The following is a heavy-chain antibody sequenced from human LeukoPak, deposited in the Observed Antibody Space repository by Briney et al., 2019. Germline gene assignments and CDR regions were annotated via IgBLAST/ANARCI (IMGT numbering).Heavy chain of an antibody. Sequence: GGSLRLSCAVSGFTFSSYWMSWVRQAPGKGLEWVANIKQDGSDKYYVDSVKGRFTISRDNAKNSLYLEMNSLRVEDTAVYYCARDGHATVSVNFYYWGQGTLVTVSS. CDR1: GFTFSSYW. D-gene: IGHD5/OR15-5a*01. CDR2: IKQDGSDK. J-gene: IGHJ4*02. V-gene: IGHV3-7*01. CDR3: ARDGHATVSVNFYY.